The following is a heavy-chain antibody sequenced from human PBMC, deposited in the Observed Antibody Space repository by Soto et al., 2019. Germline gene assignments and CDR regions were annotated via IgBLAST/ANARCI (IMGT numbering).Heavy chain of an antibody. J-gene: IGHJ3*02. CDR3: VRCFLGVGDAFDI. CDR2: INSRSTIV. V-gene: IGHV3-11*01. D-gene: IGHD1-26*01. Sequence: PGGSLRLSCAASGFTFRDYYIVWVRKAPGKGLEWVSYINSRSTIVYYAYSVKGRFTIARDNAKNSLYLQMNSLRADDTAVYYCVRCFLGVGDAFDIWGQGTTVTVSS. CDR1: GFTFRDYY.